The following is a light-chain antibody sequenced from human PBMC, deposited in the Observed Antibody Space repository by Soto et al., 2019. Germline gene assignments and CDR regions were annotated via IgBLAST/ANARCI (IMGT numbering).Light chain of an antibody. CDR1: KLGDKY. V-gene: IGLV3-1*01. CDR3: QAWDRSTAV. Sequence: SSELSQAPSVSVSPGQTASITCSGDKLGDKYACWYQQKPGQSPVLVIYQDSRRPSGIPERFSGSNSGNTATLTISGTQAMDEADYYCQAWDRSTAVFGGGTKLTVL. CDR2: QDS. J-gene: IGLJ2*01.